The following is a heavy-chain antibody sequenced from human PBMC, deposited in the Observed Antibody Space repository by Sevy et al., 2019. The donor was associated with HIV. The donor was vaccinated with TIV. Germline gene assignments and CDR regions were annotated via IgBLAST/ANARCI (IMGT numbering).Heavy chain of an antibody. V-gene: IGHV3-48*03. CDR1: GFTFSSYE. J-gene: IGHJ4*02. Sequence: GSLRLSCAASGFTFSSYEMNWVRQAPGKGLEWVSYISNSGTTISYPDSVRGRFSISRDNARNSLYLQMNSLRAEDTAVYYCARDLPPSATTVAHFDYWGQGTLVTVSS. CDR2: ISNSGTTI. CDR3: ARDLPPSATTVAHFDY. D-gene: IGHD4-17*01.